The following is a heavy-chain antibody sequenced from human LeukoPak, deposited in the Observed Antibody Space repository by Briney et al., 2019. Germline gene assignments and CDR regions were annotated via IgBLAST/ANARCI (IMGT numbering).Heavy chain of an antibody. Sequence: PGRSLRLSCAASGFTFSSYAMHWVRQAPGKGLEWVAVISYDGSNKYYADSVKGRFTISRDNSKNTLYLQMNSLRAEGTAVYYCARGLRGSGSPYYYYYMDVWGKGTTVTVSS. CDR3: ARGLRGSGSPYYYYYMDV. V-gene: IGHV3-30-3*01. D-gene: IGHD3-10*01. CDR2: ISYDGSNK. J-gene: IGHJ6*03. CDR1: GFTFSSYA.